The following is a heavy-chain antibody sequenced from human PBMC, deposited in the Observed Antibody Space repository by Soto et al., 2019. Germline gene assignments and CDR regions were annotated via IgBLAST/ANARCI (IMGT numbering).Heavy chain of an antibody. CDR3: ARDPERGVPAAMLYYYYYMDV. Sequence: GGSLRLSCAASGFTFSSYSMNWVRQAPGKGLEWVSYISSSSSTIYYADSVKGRFTISRDNAKNSLYLQMNSLRAEDTAVYYCARDPERGVPAAMLYYYYYMDVWGKGTTVTVSS. CDR2: ISSSSSTI. J-gene: IGHJ6*03. CDR1: GFTFSSYS. V-gene: IGHV3-48*01. D-gene: IGHD2-2*01.